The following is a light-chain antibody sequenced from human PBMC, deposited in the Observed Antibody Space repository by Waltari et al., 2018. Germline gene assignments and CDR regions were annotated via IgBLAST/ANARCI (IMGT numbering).Light chain of an antibody. CDR3: ATWDDSLNIL. J-gene: IGLJ2*01. CDR2: RDN. Sequence: QPVLTQPPSASGTPGQRVTMSCSGRLSNIGNNFVNWYQQLPGTTPKLLIYRDNRRPSGVPDRVSGSKSGTSASLVISWRRSEDEAVYHCATWDDSLNILFGGGTTLTVL. V-gene: IGLV1-47*01. CDR1: LSNIGNNF.